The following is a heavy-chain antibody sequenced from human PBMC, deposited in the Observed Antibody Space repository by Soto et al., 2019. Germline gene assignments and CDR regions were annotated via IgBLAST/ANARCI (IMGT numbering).Heavy chain of an antibody. Sequence: QVHLQESGPGLVKPSETLSLICTVSGXXXXXXXXXXXXXXXXKGXEWVGRIYSDGTTNYSPSLNSRVTMSLDTSKNQFSLWLSSVXXADTXXXYXSXXXXXXXXXXTXXMDVXXQGTTVTVSS. V-gene: IGHV4-4*07. J-gene: IGHJ6*02. CDR1: GXXXXXXX. CDR2: IYSDGTT. CDR3: SXXXXXXXXXXTXXMDV.